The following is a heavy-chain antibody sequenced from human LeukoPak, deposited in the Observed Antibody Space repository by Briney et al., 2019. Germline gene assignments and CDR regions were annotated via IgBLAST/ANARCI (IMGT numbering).Heavy chain of an antibody. CDR2: ISASGAGT. J-gene: IGHJ4*02. V-gene: IGHV3-23*01. D-gene: IGHD6-19*01. CDR1: GFTFSNYA. Sequence: GGSLRLSCAASGFTFSNYAMRWFRQAPGKGLEWVLSISASGAGTYYADSVKGRFTISRDNSKNTVYLQMSSLRAEDTAVYYCAKDSGNSGWYVDNWGQGTLVTVSS. CDR3: AKDSGNSGWYVDN.